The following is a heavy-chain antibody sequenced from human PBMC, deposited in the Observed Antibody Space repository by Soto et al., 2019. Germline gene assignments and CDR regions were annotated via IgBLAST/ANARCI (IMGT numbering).Heavy chain of an antibody. CDR1: RDTVSIYA. J-gene: IGHJ6*02. V-gene: IGHV1-69*13. Sequence: ASVKIASAASRDTVSIYAVALLRKDPGQGLERMGGIIPIFGTANYAQKFQGRVTITADESTSTAYMELSSLRSEDTAVYYCARVGTLVTAMVTYYYYSGTVSWCQVTRVTV. CDR2: IIPIFGTA. CDR3: ARVGTLVTAMVTYYYYSGTVS. D-gene: IGHD5-18*01.